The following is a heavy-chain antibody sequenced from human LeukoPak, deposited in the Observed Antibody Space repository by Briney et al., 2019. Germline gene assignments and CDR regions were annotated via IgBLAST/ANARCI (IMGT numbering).Heavy chain of an antibody. CDR1: GFTFSSYS. CDR2: ISSSSSYI. CDR3: ARAGYYRFDY. J-gene: IGHJ4*02. V-gene: IGHV3-21*01. Sequence: GGSLRLSCAVSGFTFSSYSMNWVRQAPGKGLEWVSSISSSSSYIYYADSVQGRFTISRDNAKSTLYLQMNSLGAEDTAVYYCARAGYYRFDYWGQGTQVTVSS. D-gene: IGHD4-11*01.